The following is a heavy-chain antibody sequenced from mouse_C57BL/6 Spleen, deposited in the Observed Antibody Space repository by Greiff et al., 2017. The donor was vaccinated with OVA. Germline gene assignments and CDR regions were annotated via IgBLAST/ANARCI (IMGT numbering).Heavy chain of an antibody. D-gene: IGHD1-1*01. J-gene: IGHJ2*01. CDR1: GFTFSDYY. Sequence: EVKLVESEGGLVQPGSSMKLSCTASGFTFSDYYMAWVRPVPEKGLEWVANINYDGSSTYYLDSLKSRFIISRDNAKNILYLQMSSLKSEDTATYYCARDSGLLRFDYWGQGTTLTVSS. CDR2: INYDGSST. V-gene: IGHV5-16*01. CDR3: ARDSGLLRFDY.